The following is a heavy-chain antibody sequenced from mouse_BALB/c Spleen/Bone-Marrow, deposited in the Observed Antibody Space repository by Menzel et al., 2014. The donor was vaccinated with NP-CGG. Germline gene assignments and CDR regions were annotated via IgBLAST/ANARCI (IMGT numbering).Heavy chain of an antibody. CDR3: AREADGYYVGAMDY. D-gene: IGHD2-3*01. Sequence: VQLKESGPELGKPGASVKMSCKASGYTFSSYVIHWVKQKPGQGLEWIGYINPYNDGTKYNEKFKGKATLTSDKSSSTAYIDLSSLTSGDSAVYYCAREADGYYVGAMDYWGQGTSVTVSS. J-gene: IGHJ4*01. CDR2: INPYNDGT. V-gene: IGHV1-14*01. CDR1: GYTFSSYV.